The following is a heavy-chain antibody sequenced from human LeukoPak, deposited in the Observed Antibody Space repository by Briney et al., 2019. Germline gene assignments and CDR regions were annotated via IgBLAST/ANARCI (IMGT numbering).Heavy chain of an antibody. CDR2: IYYSGST. CDR1: GGSISSTSYY. Sequence: PSETLSLTCVVSGGSISSTSYYWGWLRQPPGKGLERLGGIYYSGSTYYSPSLKRRATISVDTTNNNFYLKLSSVTAADTAVYYCARLLRVGYCSTTTCNWFDPWGQGTLVTVSS. V-gene: IGHV4-39*07. J-gene: IGHJ5*02. CDR3: ARLLRVGYCSTTTCNWFDP. D-gene: IGHD2-2*03.